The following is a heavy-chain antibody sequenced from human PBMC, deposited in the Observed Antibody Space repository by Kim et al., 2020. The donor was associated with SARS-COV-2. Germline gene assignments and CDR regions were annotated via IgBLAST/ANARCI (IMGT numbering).Heavy chain of an antibody. CDR3: ARGRRSDDFWSGYYTN. CDR1: GFTFSSYW. D-gene: IGHD3-3*01. V-gene: IGHV3-7*01. Sequence: GGSLRLSCAASGFTFSSYWMSCVRQAPGKGLEWVANIKQDGSEKYYVDSVKGRFTISRDNAKNSLYLQMNSLRAEDTAVYYCARGRRSDDFWSGYYTNWSQGTLVTVSS. J-gene: IGHJ4*02. CDR2: IKQDGSEK.